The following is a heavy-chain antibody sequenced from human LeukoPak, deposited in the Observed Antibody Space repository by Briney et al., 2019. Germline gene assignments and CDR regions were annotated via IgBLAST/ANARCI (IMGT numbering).Heavy chain of an antibody. D-gene: IGHD2-15*01. CDR2: INHSGGT. J-gene: IGHJ6*02. V-gene: IGHV4-34*01. CDR3: ARGRLAPRSGGGRDYYYGMDV. CDR1: GGSIGSFY. Sequence: SETLSLTCTVSGGSIGSFYWSWIRQPPGKGLEWIGQINHSGGTNYNPSLKNRVTISVDSSKDQFSLKLTSVTAADTAVYYCARGRLAPRSGGGRDYYYGMDVWGQGTTVTVSS.